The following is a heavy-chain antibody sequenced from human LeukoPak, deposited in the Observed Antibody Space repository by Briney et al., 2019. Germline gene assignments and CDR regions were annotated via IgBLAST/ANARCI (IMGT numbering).Heavy chain of an antibody. Sequence: PSETLSLTCTVSGGSITSYYWSWIRQPPGKGLEWIGSIYYSGNTDYNPSLKSRVTISVETSKNQFSLKLSSVTAADTAVYYCARTRYYYNSRSYGAPYYFDYWGQGTLVTVSS. V-gene: IGHV4-39*07. D-gene: IGHD3-10*01. CDR1: GGSITSYY. CDR2: IYYSGNT. CDR3: ARTRYYYNSRSYGAPYYFDY. J-gene: IGHJ4*02.